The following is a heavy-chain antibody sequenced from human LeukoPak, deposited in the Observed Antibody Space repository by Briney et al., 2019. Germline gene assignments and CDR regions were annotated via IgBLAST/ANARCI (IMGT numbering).Heavy chain of an antibody. V-gene: IGHV4-61*01. CDR3: ARDKSYVPGNPRAGYYYYYYGMDL. D-gene: IGHD3-10*02. Sequence: PSETLSLTCTVSGGSVSSGSYSWSWIRQPPGKGLEWIGYIFYSGSANYNPSLKSRVTISVDTSKNQFSLRVSSVTAADTAVYYCARDKSYVPGNPRAGYYYYYYGMDLWGQGTTVTVSS. CDR1: GGSVSSGSYS. CDR2: IFYSGSA. J-gene: IGHJ6*02.